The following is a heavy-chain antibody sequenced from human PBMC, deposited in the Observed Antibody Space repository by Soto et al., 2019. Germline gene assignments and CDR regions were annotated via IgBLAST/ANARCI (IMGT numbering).Heavy chain of an antibody. J-gene: IGHJ4*02. CDR1: NGSISSRSSY. D-gene: IGHD1-1*01. Sequence: QLQLQESGSGLVKPSETLSLTCLVSNGSISSRSSYWGWIRQTPGKGLEWIGSIYYIGNTYYNQSLNSRVTLSIDSSKTQSSLKRSSVPAADTVLYVCRGQDDVAKGYYFENWGQGDLVTVSS. CDR3: RGQDDVAKGYYFEN. V-gene: IGHV4-39*01. CDR2: IYYIGNT.